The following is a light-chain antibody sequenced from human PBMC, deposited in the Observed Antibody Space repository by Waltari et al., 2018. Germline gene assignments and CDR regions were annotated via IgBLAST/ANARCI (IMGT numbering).Light chain of an antibody. CDR1: QSVLYSSNNKNY. Sequence: DIVMTQSPNSLAVSLGERATINCKSSQSVLYSSNNKNYLAWYQQKPGQPPKLLIYWASTRESGVTDRFSGSGSGTDFTLTISSLQAEDVAVYYCQQYYSTPTFGGGTKVEIK. J-gene: IGKJ4*01. CDR3: QQYYSTPT. CDR2: WAS. V-gene: IGKV4-1*01.